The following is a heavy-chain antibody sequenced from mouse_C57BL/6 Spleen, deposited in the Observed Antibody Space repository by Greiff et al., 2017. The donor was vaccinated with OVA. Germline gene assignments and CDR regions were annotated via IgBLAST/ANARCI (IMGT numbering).Heavy chain of an antibody. CDR1: GYTFTSYW. V-gene: IGHV1-50*01. J-gene: IGHJ2*01. CDR3: ARITTVVAGDY. Sequence: VQLQQSGAELVKPGASVKLSCKASGYTFTSYWMQWVKQRPGQGLEWIGEIDPSDSYTNYNQKFKGKATLTVDTSSSTAYMQLSSLTSEDAAVYYCARITTVVAGDYWGQGTTLTVSS. D-gene: IGHD1-1*01. CDR2: IDPSDSYT.